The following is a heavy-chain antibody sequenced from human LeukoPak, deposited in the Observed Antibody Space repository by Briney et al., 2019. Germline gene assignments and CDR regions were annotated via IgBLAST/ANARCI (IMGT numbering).Heavy chain of an antibody. J-gene: IGHJ6*02. Sequence: GNTGYAQKFQGRVTMTRNTSISTAYMELSSLRSEDTAVYYCARGRYSSGWHNYYYYYGMDVWGQGTTVTVSS. CDR2: GNT. D-gene: IGHD6-19*01. V-gene: IGHV1-8*01. CDR3: ARGRYSSGWHNYYYYYGMDV.